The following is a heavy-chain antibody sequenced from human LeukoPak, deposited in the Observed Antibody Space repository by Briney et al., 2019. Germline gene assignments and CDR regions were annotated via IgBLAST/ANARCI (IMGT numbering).Heavy chain of an antibody. J-gene: IGHJ4*02. D-gene: IGHD4-17*01. V-gene: IGHV3-48*02. Sequence: GGSLRLSCAASGFTFSSYSMNWVRQAPGKGLEWVSYISTSSTTIDFTDSVKGRFTISRDNAKNSPFLQMDSLRDEDTAVYYCARARTTVANHFDFWGQGTLVTVSS. CDR1: GFTFSSYS. CDR3: ARARTTVANHFDF. CDR2: ISTSSTTI.